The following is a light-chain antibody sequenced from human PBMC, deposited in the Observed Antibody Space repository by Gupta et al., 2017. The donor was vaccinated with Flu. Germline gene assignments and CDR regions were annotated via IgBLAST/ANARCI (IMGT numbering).Light chain of an antibody. CDR2: MAS. CDR1: QSISSW. J-gene: IGKJ1*01. Sequence: GDRVTISCRASQSISSWLAWYQQKPGKAPKLLIYMASTLETGVPARFGGSGSGTEFTLTISSLQPDDFATYYCQEYNNCSWTFGQGTKVEIK. V-gene: IGKV1-5*03. CDR3: QEYNNCSWT.